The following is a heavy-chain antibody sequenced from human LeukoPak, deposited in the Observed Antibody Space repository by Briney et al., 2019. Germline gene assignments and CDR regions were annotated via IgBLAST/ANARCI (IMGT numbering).Heavy chain of an antibody. CDR1: GFTFSSYE. CDR3: ARSSYDPYYYYGMDV. J-gene: IGHJ6*02. D-gene: IGHD5-12*01. Sequence: GGSLRLSCAASGFTFSSYEMNWVRQAPGKGLEWVSYISSSGSTIYYADSVKGRFTISRDNAKNSLYLQMNSLRAEDTAVYYCARSSYDPYYYYGMDVWGQGTTVTVSS. CDR2: ISSSGSTI. V-gene: IGHV3-48*03.